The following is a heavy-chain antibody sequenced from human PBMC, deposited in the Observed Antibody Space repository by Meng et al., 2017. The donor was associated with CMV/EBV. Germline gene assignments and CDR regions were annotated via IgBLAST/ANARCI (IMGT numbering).Heavy chain of an antibody. D-gene: IGHD2-2*01. V-gene: IGHV3-9*01. CDR3: AKDSEYLRGFIDY. J-gene: IGHJ4*02. Sequence: SLKISCAASGFTFDDYAMHWVRQAPGKGLEWVSGISWNSGSIGYADSVEGRFTISRDNAKNSLYLQMNSLRTEDTALYYCAKDSEYLRGFIDYWGQGTLVTVSS. CDR1: GFTFDDYA. CDR2: ISWNSGSI.